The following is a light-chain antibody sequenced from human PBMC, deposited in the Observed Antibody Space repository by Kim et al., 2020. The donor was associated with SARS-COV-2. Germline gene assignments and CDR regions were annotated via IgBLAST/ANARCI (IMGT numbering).Light chain of an antibody. CDR1: QSISSY. V-gene: IGKV1-39*01. J-gene: IGKJ4*01. Sequence: DIQLTQSPSSLSASVGDRINITCRASQSISSYLNWYQQTPGKAPKLLISGVSSLQSGVPSRISGSGSGTDFTLTIRGLQLEDFAIYSCQQSYSTPLTFGGGTKLEIK. CDR3: QQSYSTPLT. CDR2: GVS.